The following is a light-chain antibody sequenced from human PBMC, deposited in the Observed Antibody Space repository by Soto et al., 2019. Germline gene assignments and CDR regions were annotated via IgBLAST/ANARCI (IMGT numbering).Light chain of an antibody. CDR3: CSYAGSYTWV. J-gene: IGLJ3*02. CDR1: SNDVGNYNY. V-gene: IGLV2-11*01. Sequence: QSVLTQPRSVSGSPGQSVTFPCTGTSNDVGNYNYVSWYQQHPGKAPKLMIYEVSKRPSGVPDRFSGSKSGNTASLTISGLQGEDEADYYCCSYAGSYTWVFGGGTKLTVL. CDR2: EVS.